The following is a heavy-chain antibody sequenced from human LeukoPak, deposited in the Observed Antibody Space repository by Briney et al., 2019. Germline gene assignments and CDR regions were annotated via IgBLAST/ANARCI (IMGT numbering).Heavy chain of an antibody. J-gene: IGHJ4*02. Sequence: ASVKVSCKVSGYTLTELSMHWVRQAPGKGLEWMGGFDPEDGETIYAQKFQGRVTMTEDTSTDTAYMELSSLRSEDTAVYYCATEENYYGWGSRDYYCDYWGQGTLVSVS. CDR3: ATEENYYGWGSRDYYCDY. CDR2: FDPEDGET. V-gene: IGHV1-24*01. D-gene: IGHD3-10*01. CDR1: GYTLTELS.